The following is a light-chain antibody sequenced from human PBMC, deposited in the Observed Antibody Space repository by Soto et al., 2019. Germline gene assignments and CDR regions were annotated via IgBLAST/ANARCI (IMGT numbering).Light chain of an antibody. CDR3: VAWDDSLSGLV. J-gene: IGLJ1*01. Sequence: QSALTQPPSASGTPGQRVTISCSGRSANIGTNFVCWYQQLPGTAPKLLIYSNNQRPSGVPDRFSGSKSGTSASLAISGLRSEDEANYYCVAWDDSLSGLVFGTGTKVT. V-gene: IGLV1-47*02. CDR1: SANIGTNF. CDR2: SNN.